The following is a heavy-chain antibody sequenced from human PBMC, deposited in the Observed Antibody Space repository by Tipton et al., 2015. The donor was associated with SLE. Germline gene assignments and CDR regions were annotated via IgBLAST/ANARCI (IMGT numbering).Heavy chain of an antibody. CDR3: AREFITMIVVPQGWFDP. V-gene: IGHV3-43*01. CDR2: ISWDGGST. CDR1: GFTFDDYT. Sequence: GSLRLSCAASGFTFDDYTMHWVRQAPGKGLEWVSLISWDGGSTYYADSVKGRFTISRDNSKNSLYLQMNSLRAEDTAVYYCAREFITMIVVPQGWFDPWGQGTLVTVSS. J-gene: IGHJ5*02. D-gene: IGHD3-22*01.